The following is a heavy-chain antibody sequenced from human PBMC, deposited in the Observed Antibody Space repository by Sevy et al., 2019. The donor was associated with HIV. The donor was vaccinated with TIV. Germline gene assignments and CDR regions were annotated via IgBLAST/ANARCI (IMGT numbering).Heavy chain of an antibody. CDR2: INPSGGSR. V-gene: IGHV1-46*03. CDR1: GYTFTIYY. Sequence: ASVKVSCKESGYTFTIYYMHWVRQAPGQGPEWMGIINPSGGSRSYAQKFQGRVTMTRDTSTSTVYMELSSLRSEDTAVYYCAGEVVAATLYNWYDPWGQGTLVTVSS. J-gene: IGHJ5*01. CDR3: AGEVVAATLYNWYDP. D-gene: IGHD2-15*01.